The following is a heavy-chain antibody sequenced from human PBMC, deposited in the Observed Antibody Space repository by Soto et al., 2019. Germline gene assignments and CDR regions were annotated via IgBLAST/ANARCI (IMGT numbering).Heavy chain of an antibody. Sequence: QLHLVQSGAVVKKPGAAVTVSCSASGYPVTAYYMHWVRQAPGRVLEWMGGINPATGAAKYTQTFQGRVTMTRDTSTSTVFMALSGLTSEDPAVFYCARGGGVGVAGSAAFDMWGQGTLVTVSS. J-gene: IGHJ3*02. CDR3: ARGGGVGVAGSAAFDM. CDR1: GYPVTAYY. V-gene: IGHV1-2*02. CDR2: INPATGAA. D-gene: IGHD3-3*01.